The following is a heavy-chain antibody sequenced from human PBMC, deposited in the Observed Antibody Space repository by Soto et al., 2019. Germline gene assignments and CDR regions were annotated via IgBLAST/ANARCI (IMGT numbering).Heavy chain of an antibody. CDR2: IIPIFGTA. J-gene: IGHJ5*02. Sequence: ASVKVSCKASGGTFSSYAISCVRQAPGQGLEWMGGIIPIFGTANYAQKFQGRVTITADKSTSTAYMELSSLRSEDTAVYYCARGGAYYYDSSGSTFDPWGQGTLVTVSS. D-gene: IGHD3-22*01. CDR3: ARGGAYYYDSSGSTFDP. V-gene: IGHV1-69*06. CDR1: GGTFSSYA.